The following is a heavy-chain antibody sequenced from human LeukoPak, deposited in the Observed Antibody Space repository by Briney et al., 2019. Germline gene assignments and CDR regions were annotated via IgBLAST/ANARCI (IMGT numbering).Heavy chain of an antibody. Sequence: KPSETLSLTCGVSGGSISGTNWWSWIRQPPGQGLEWIGEISLAGQTNYNPSLNGRVTISIDKSRNQFSLRLTSVTAADTAVYYCATYDDYGDHGHAFDMWGQGTMVNVSS. CDR1: GGSISGTNW. J-gene: IGHJ3*02. D-gene: IGHD4-17*01. V-gene: IGHV4-4*02. CDR2: ISLAGQT. CDR3: ATYDDYGDHGHAFDM.